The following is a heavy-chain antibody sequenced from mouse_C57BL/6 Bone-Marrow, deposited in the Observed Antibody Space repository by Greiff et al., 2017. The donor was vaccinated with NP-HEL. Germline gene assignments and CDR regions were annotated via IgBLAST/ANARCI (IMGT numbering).Heavy chain of an antibody. CDR3: ARRVITTVVATDFDY. D-gene: IGHD1-1*01. V-gene: IGHV1-64*01. CDR2: IHPNSGST. CDR1: GYTFTSYW. J-gene: IGHJ2*01. Sequence: QVQLQQPGAELVKPGASVKLSCKASGYTFTSYWMHWVKQRPGQGLEWIGMIHPNSGSTNYNEKFKSKATLTVDKSSSTAYMQLSSLTSEDSAVYYCARRVITTVVATDFDYWGKGTTLTVSS.